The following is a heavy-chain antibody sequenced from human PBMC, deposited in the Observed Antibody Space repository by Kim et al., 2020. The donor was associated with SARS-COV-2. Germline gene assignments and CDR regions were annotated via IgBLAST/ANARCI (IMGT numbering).Heavy chain of an antibody. CDR3: AREVLRFSQQRFLRYVSP. Sequence: SETLSLTCAVYGGSFSGYYWSWIRQPPGKGLEWIGEINHSGSTNYNPSLKSRVTISVDTSKNQFSLKLSSVTAADTAVYYCAREVLRFSQQRFLRYVSPWGQGTLVTVSS. V-gene: IGHV4-34*01. CDR1: GGSFSGYY. D-gene: IGHD4-17*01. CDR2: INHSGST. J-gene: IGHJ5*02.